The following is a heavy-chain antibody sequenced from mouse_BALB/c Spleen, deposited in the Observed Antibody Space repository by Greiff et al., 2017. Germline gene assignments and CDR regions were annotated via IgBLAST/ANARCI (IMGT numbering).Heavy chain of an antibody. CDR1: GFTFSSYY. D-gene: IGHD1-3*01. CDR2: INSNGGST. J-gene: IGHJ3*01. Sequence: EVKLVESGGGLVKLGGSLKLSCAASGFTFSSYYMSWVRQTPEKRLELVAAINSNGGSTYYPDTVKGRFTISRDNAKNTLYLQMSSLKSEDTALYYCAREMSGNPFAYWGQGTLVTVSA. V-gene: IGHV5-6-2*01. CDR3: AREMSGNPFAY.